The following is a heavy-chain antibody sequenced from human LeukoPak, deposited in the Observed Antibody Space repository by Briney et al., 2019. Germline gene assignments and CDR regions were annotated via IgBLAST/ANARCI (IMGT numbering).Heavy chain of an antibody. D-gene: IGHD4-17*01. V-gene: IGHV4-30-4*08. CDR3: ARGDGDYGDV. Sequence: SETLSLTCTVSGGSISSGDYYWSWIRQPPGKGLEWIGYIYYSGSTYYNPSLKSRVTISVDTSKNQFSLKLSSVTAADTAVHYCARGDGDYGDVWGKGTTVTVSS. CDR1: GGSISSGDYY. CDR2: IYYSGST. J-gene: IGHJ6*03.